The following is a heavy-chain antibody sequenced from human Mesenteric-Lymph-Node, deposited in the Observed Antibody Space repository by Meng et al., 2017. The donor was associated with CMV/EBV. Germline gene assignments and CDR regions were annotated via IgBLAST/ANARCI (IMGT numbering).Heavy chain of an antibody. CDR2: ISSSSRYI. CDR3: ARDRGTISTTGHENWFDP. Sequence: GESLKISCAASGFTFTSYSMNWVRQAPGKGLEWVSSISSSSRYIYYADSVKGRFIISRDNAKNSLYLQVNSLRAEDTGFYYCARDRGTISTTGHENWFDPWGLGTLVTVSS. CDR1: GFTFTSYS. V-gene: IGHV3-21*01. D-gene: IGHD4-17*01. J-gene: IGHJ5*02.